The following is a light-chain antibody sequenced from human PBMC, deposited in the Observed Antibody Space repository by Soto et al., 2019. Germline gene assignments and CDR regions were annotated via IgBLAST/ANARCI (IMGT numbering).Light chain of an antibody. CDR2: EVS. J-gene: IGLJ1*01. V-gene: IGLV2-14*01. CDR1: SSDVGGYNY. CDR3: SSYTSRPTLFV. Sequence: QSVLTQPASVSGCPGQSITITCTGTSSDVGGYNYVSWYQQHPGKAPKLVIFEVSIRPSGVSFRFSGSKSGNTASLTISGLQTEDEADYYCSSYTSRPTLFVFGSGTKVTVL.